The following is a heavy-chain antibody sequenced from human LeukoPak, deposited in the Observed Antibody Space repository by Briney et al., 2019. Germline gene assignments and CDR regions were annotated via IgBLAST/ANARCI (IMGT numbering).Heavy chain of an antibody. Sequence: ASVKVSCKASGYTFTSYGISWVRQAPGQGLEWMGGIIPIFGTANYAQKFQGRVTITADESTSTAYMGLSSLRSEDTAVYYCARDCCGDRRLDYWGQGTLVTVSS. CDR3: ARDCCGDRRLDY. V-gene: IGHV1-69*13. CDR1: GYTFTSYG. D-gene: IGHD4-17*01. J-gene: IGHJ4*02. CDR2: IIPIFGTA.